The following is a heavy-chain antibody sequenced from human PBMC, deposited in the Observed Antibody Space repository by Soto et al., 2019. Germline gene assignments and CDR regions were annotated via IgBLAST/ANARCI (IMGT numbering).Heavy chain of an antibody. Sequence: QLQLQESGPGLVKPSETLSLTCTVSGGSISSSSYYWGWIRQPPGKGLEWLGSIYYSGSTYCNPSLKSRVSVSVDTSKNQFALKLSSVAAADTAGYYGASHTGAVGGMFVPWGEGTLVPVSA. CDR3: ASHTGAVGGMFVP. D-gene: IGHD1-26*01. CDR1: GGSISSSSYY. CDR2: IYYSGST. J-gene: IGHJ5*02. V-gene: IGHV4-39*01.